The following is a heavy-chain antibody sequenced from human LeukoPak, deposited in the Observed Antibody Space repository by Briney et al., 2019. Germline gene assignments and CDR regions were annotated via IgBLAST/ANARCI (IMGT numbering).Heavy chain of an antibody. CDR1: GGTFSSYA. CDR2: IIPILGIA. V-gene: IGHV1-69*04. D-gene: IGHD2-2*01. Sequence: GASVKVSCKASGGTFSSYAISWVRQAPGQGLEWMGRIIPILGIANYAQKFQGRVTITADKSTSTAYMELSSLRSEDTAVYYCARGRTSHRLTEYYFDYWGQGTLVTVSS. J-gene: IGHJ4*02. CDR3: ARGRTSHRLTEYYFDY.